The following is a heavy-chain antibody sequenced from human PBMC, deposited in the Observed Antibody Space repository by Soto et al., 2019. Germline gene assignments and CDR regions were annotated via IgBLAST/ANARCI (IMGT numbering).Heavy chain of an antibody. CDR2: ISWNSGSI. CDR1: GFTFDDYA. D-gene: IGHD6-13*01. Sequence: GGSLRLSCAASGFTFDDYAMHWVRQAPGKGLEWVSGISWNSGSIGYADSVKGRFTISRDNAKNSLYLQMNSLRAEDTALYYCAKDIAAAGTDYYYYYGMDVWGQGTTVTVSS. CDR3: AKDIAAAGTDYYYYYGMDV. V-gene: IGHV3-9*01. J-gene: IGHJ6*02.